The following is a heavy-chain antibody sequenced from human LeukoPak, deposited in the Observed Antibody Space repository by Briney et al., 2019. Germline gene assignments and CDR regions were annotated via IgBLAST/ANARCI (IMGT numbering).Heavy chain of an antibody. CDR2: ISTYNGNT. CDR3: ARDQWVGATSIYYYGMYV. Sequence: ASVKVSCKASGYTFTSYGISWVRQAPGQGLEWMGWISTYNGNTNYAQKLQGRVTMTTDTSTSTAYMELRSLRSDDTAVYYCARDQWVGATSIYYYGMYVWGQGTTVTVSS. CDR1: GYTFTSYG. J-gene: IGHJ6*02. V-gene: IGHV1-18*01. D-gene: IGHD1-26*01.